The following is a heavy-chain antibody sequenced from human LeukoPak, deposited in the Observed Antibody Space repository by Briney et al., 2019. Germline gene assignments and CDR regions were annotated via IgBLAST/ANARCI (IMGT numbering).Heavy chain of an antibody. CDR1: GFTFSSYA. Sequence: GGSLRLSCAASGFTFSSYAMHWVRQAPGKGLEWVAVISYDGSNKYYADSVKGRFTISRDNSKNTLYLQMNSLRAEDTAVYYCARAGSSSSWYEMGDYWGQGTLVTVSS. CDR3: ARAGSSSSWYEMGDY. D-gene: IGHD6-13*01. J-gene: IGHJ4*02. CDR2: ISYDGSNK. V-gene: IGHV3-30*04.